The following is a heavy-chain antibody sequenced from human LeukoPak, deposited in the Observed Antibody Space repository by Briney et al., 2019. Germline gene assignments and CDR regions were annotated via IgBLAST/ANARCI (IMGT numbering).Heavy chain of an antibody. CDR2: ISGSGGST. D-gene: IGHD3-16*01. CDR3: AKNVRGTNVSWFDA. CDR1: GFTFSSYA. V-gene: IGHV3-23*01. J-gene: IGHJ5*02. Sequence: GGSLRLSCAPSGFTFSSYAISWARQAPGKGLECVSAISGSGGSTYYADSVKGRFTISRDNSKHTLYLQVNSLRAEHTAVYYWAKNVRGTNVSWFDACGQGCLVTVSS.